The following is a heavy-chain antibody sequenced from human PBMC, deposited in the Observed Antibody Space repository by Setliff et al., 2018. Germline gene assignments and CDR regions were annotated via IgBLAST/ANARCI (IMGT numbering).Heavy chain of an antibody. CDR3: ARKWISALSGAFDM. Sequence: PSETLSLTCTVSGGSISNYYWSWIRQPAGKGLEWIGRIYTSGSTNYNPSLKSRVTMSVDTSKNQFSLKLSSVTAADTAVYYCARKWISALSGAFDMWGQGTMGTVS. CDR1: GGSISNYY. CDR2: IYTSGST. J-gene: IGHJ3*02. V-gene: IGHV4-4*07. D-gene: IGHD2-2*03.